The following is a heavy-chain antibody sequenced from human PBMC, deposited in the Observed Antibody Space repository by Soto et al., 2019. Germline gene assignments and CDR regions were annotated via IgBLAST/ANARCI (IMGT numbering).Heavy chain of an antibody. Sequence: LGESLKISCKGSGYSFTSYWIGWVRQMPGKGLEWMGIIYPGDSDTRYSPSFQGQVAISADKSISTAYLQWSSLKASDTAMYYCARQPAVELRYSYYYYGMDVWGQGTTVTV. D-gene: IGHD3-10*01. CDR1: GYSFTSYW. CDR2: IYPGDSDT. CDR3: ARQPAVELRYSYYYYGMDV. V-gene: IGHV5-51*01. J-gene: IGHJ6*02.